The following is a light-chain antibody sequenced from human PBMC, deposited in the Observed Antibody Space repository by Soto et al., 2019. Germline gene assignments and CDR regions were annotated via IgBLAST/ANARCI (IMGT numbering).Light chain of an antibody. J-gene: IGLJ1*01. CDR1: SSDFVSYNR. CDR3: SLYTSENAYV. V-gene: IGLV2-18*01. CDR2: EVS. Sequence: TQPPSVSGSPGQSSTISCTGTSSDFVSYNRVSWYQQPQGTTPKLMIYEVSQRPSGVPDRFTGSKSGNTASLTNSGLQAAVDAAYYCSLYTSENAYVFGTGTKVTVL.